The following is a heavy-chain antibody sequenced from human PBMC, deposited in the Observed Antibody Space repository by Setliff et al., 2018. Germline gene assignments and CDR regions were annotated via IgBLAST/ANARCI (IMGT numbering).Heavy chain of an antibody. CDR1: GGTFSNYA. CDR3: ARSSPSWVIKGFYVDL. V-gene: IGHV1-69*13. D-gene: IGHD2-21*01. CDR2: LIPVFGTP. Sequence: ASVKVSCKASGGTFSNYAVNWVRQAPGQGLEWMGSLIPVFGTPNYAQKFQGRVTITADESTSTAYMELSSLRSEDTALYYCARSSPSWVIKGFYVDLWGRGTRVTVSS. J-gene: IGHJ2*01.